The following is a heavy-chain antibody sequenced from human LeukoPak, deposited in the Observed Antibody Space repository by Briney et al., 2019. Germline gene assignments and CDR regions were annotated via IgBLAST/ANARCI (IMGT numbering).Heavy chain of an antibody. CDR1: GDSVSSNSAT. J-gene: IGHJ4*02. Sequence: SQTLSLTCAISGDSVSSNSATWNWIRQSPSRGLEWLGSTYYKSKWNSDYAVSVKSRIILNPDTSKNQFSLQLNSVTPEDTAVYFCARGLDTAIAYWGQGTLVTVSS. D-gene: IGHD5-18*01. V-gene: IGHV6-1*01. CDR3: ARGLDTAIAY. CDR2: TYYKSKWNS.